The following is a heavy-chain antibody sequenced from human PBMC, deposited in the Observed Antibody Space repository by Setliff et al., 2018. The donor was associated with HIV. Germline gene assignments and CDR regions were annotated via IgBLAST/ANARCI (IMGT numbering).Heavy chain of an antibody. D-gene: IGHD2-15*01. V-gene: IGHV3-23*01. CDR3: AKTLPTLYPPHDYYFAMDV. J-gene: IGHJ6*02. Sequence: GGSLRLSCAASGLTFSSYAMSWVRQAPGKGLEWVSSISGSGRSPYYADSVKGRFTISRDNSMNTLYLQMNSLRAEDTAVYYCAKTLPTLYPPHDYYFAMDVWGQGTTVTVSS. CDR2: ISGSGRSP. CDR1: GLTFSSYA.